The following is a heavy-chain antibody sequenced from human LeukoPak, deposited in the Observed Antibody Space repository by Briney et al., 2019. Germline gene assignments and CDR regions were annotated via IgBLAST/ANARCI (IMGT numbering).Heavy chain of an antibody. CDR2: IKQDESEK. D-gene: IGHD2-15*01. V-gene: IGHV3-7*03. CDR3: ARSMGYCSGGSCFPFDY. J-gene: IGHJ4*02. Sequence: GGSLRLSCAASGFTFSSFWMTWVRQAPGKGLEWVANIKQDESEKYYVGSVKGRFTISRDNVKNSLYLQMSSLRAEDTAIYFCARSMGYCSGGSCFPFDYWGQGTLVTVSS. CDR1: GFTFSSFW.